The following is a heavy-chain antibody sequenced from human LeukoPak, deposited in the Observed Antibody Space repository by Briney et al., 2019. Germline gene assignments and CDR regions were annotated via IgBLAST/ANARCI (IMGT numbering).Heavy chain of an antibody. J-gene: IGHJ6*02. CDR2: MNPNSGNT. Sequence: ASVKVSCKASGHTFTSYDINWVRQATGQGLEWMGWMNPNSGNTGYAQKFQGRVTMTRNTSISTAYMELSSLRSEDTAVYYCARAGDHSSSWYWHYYYGMDVWGQGTTVTVSS. CDR3: ARAGDHSSSWYWHYYYGMDV. CDR1: GHTFTSYD. V-gene: IGHV1-8*01. D-gene: IGHD6-13*01.